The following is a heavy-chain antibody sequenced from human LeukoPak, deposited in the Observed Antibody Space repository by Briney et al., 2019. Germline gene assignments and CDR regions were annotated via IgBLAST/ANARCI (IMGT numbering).Heavy chain of an antibody. CDR3: ARERMVFFDY. D-gene: IGHD2-8*01. Sequence: SETLSLTCTVSGGSISSYYWSWIRQPPGKGLEWIGYIYYSGSTNYNPSLKSRVTISVDTSKNQFSLKLSSVTAADTAVYYCARERMVFFDYWGQGTLVTVSS. CDR1: GGSISSYY. CDR2: IYYSGST. V-gene: IGHV4-59*12. J-gene: IGHJ4*02.